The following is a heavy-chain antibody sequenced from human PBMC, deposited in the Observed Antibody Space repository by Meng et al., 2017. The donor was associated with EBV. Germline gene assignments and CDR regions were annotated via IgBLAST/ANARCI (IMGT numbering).Heavy chain of an antibody. D-gene: IGHD3-16*02. CDR3: ARVRTFGGVIPPDY. V-gene: IGHV1-18*01. CDR1: GYTFTSYG. Sequence: QLAHSGAEVKNAGSSVKVSCKASGYTFTSYGISWLRQAPGQGLEWMGWISAYNGNTNYAQKLQGRVTMTTDTSTSTAYMELRSLRSDDTAVYYCARVRTFGGVIPPDYWGQGTLVTVSS. J-gene: IGHJ4*02. CDR2: ISAYNGNT.